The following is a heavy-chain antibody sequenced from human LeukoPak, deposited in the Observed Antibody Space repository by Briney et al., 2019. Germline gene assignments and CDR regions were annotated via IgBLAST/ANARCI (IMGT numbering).Heavy chain of an antibody. CDR2: IIPIFGTA. D-gene: IGHD3/OR15-3a*01. J-gene: IGHJ4*02. V-gene: IGHV1-69*05. CDR1: GGTFSSYA. CDR3: ARGFILIFGVGSGSSSFDY. Sequence: SVKVSCKASGGTFSSYAISWVRQAPGQGLEWLGGIIPIFGTANYAQKFQGRVTMTRNTSISTAYMELSSLRSEDTAVYYCARGFILIFGVGSGSSSFDYWGQGTLVTVSS.